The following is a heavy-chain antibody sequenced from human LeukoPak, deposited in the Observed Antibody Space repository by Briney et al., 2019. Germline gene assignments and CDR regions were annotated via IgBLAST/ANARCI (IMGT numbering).Heavy chain of an antibody. J-gene: IGHJ4*02. V-gene: IGHV1-2*02. CDR2: IYPNSGGT. CDR1: GYTFTGYY. CDR3: ARDHGSGSYYADY. D-gene: IGHD3-10*01. Sequence: GASVKVSCKASGYTFTGYYMHWVRQAPGQGLEWMGWIYPNSGGTNYAQKFQGRVTMTRDTSISTAYMELSRLRSDDTAVYYCARDHGSGSYYADYWGQGTLVTVSS.